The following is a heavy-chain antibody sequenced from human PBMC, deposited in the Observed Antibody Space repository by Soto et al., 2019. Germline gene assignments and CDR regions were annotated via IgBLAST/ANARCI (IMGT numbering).Heavy chain of an antibody. CDR1: GFTFSSYA. Sequence: VGSLRLSCAASGFTFSSYAMSWVRQAPGKGLEWVSAISGSGDKTYYADSVKGRFTISRDNSKNTLYLQMNSLRAEDTAVYYCAKDGKIAAAGAWVKYFDYWGQGTLVTVSS. CDR3: AKDGKIAAAGAWVKYFDY. V-gene: IGHV3-23*01. CDR2: ISGSGDKT. J-gene: IGHJ4*02. D-gene: IGHD6-13*01.